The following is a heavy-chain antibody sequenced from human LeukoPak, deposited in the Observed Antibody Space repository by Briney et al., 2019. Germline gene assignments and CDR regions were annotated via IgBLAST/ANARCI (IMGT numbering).Heavy chain of an antibody. V-gene: IGHV3-74*01. CDR1: GFTFISYW. D-gene: IGHD6-19*01. CDR3: ARDGRSGGYSSGWYLY. J-gene: IGHJ4*02. Sequence: GGSLRLSCAASGFTFISYWMHWVRQAPGKGLVWVSRINGYGSSTDFADSVKGRFTISRDNAKNTLYLQMNSLRAEDTAVYYCARDGRSGGYSSGWYLYWGQGTLVTVSS. CDR2: INGYGSST.